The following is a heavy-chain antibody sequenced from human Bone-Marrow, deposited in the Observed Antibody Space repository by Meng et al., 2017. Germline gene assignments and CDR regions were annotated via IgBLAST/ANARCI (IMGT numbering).Heavy chain of an antibody. CDR1: GGSISSSSYY. CDR3: ARDHGSSSWYSAYYYYYGMDV. Sequence: GSLRLSCTVSGGSISSSSYYWGWIRQPPGKGLEWIGSIYYSGSTYYNPSLKSRVTISVDTSKNQFSLKLSSVTAADTALYYCARDHGSSSWYSAYYYYYGMDVWGQGTTVTVSS. V-gene: IGHV4-39*07. CDR2: IYYSGST. J-gene: IGHJ6*02. D-gene: IGHD6-13*01.